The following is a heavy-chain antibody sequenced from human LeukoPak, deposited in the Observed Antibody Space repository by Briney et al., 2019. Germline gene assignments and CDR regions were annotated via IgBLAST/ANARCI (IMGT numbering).Heavy chain of an antibody. CDR2: VYNSGST. D-gene: IGHD1-26*01. V-gene: IGHV4-59*01. Sequence: RQPXXXGLEWIGYVYNSGSTDYNPSLKSRVTISVDTSKNQFSLKVNSVTASDTAVYYCVRDRELYYWGQGILVTVSS. CDR3: VRDRELYY. J-gene: IGHJ4*02.